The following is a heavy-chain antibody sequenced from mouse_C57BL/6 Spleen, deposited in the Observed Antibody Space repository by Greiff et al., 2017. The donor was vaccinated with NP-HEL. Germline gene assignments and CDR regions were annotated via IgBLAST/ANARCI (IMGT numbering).Heavy chain of an antibody. Sequence: EVKLVESGGGLVKPGGSLKLSCAASGFTFSSYAMSWVRQTPEKRLEWVATISDGGSYTYYPANVKGRFTISRDNAKNNLYLQMSHLKSEDTAMYYCARDRAMITTKYYYAMDYWGQGTSVTVSS. J-gene: IGHJ4*01. CDR2: ISDGGSYT. CDR1: GFTFSSYA. CDR3: ARDRAMITTKYYYAMDY. V-gene: IGHV5-4*01. D-gene: IGHD2-4*01.